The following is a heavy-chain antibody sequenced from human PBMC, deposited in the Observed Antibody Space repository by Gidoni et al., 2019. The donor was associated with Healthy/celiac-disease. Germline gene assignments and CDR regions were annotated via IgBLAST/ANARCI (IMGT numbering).Heavy chain of an antibody. CDR2: IYSGGST. CDR3: ARETRGDDAFDI. CDR1: GFTVSSNY. J-gene: IGHJ3*02. Sequence: EVQLVESGGGWIQPGGSLRLSCAASGFTVSSNYMSWARQAPGKGLEWVSVIYSGGSTYYADSVKGRFTISRDNSKNTLYLQMNSLRAEDTAVYYCARETRGDDAFDIWGQGTMVTVSS. D-gene: IGHD3-16*01. V-gene: IGHV3-53*01.